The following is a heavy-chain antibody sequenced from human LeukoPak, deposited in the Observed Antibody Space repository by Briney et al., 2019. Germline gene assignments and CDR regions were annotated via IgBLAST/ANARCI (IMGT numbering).Heavy chain of an antibody. CDR3: AKTALAAAGTDYFDY. CDR2: MSYDGSNK. Sequence: PGGSLRLSCAASGFTFSSYGMHWVRQAPGKGLEWVAVMSYDGSNKYYADSVKGRFTISRDNSKNTLYLQMNSLRAEDTAVYYCAKTALAAAGTDYFDYWGQGTLVTVSS. J-gene: IGHJ4*02. V-gene: IGHV3-30*18. D-gene: IGHD6-13*01. CDR1: GFTFSSYG.